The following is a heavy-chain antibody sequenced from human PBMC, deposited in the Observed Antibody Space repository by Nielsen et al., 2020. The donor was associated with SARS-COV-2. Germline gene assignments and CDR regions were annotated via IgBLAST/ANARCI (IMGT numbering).Heavy chain of an antibody. Sequence: GGSLTLSCAASGFIVSNNYMSWVRQAPGKGLEWVSVTFSAGTTYYADSVKGRFTISRHSSENSLYLQMNSLRADDTALYYCARGGYCSSSSCYNAFDVWGEGTMVLVSS. CDR3: ARGGYCSSSSCYNAFDV. J-gene: IGHJ3*01. CDR2: TFSAGTT. D-gene: IGHD2-2*03. V-gene: IGHV3-53*04. CDR1: GFIVSNNY.